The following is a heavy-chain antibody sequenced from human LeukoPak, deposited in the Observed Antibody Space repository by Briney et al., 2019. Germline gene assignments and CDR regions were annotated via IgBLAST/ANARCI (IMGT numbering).Heavy chain of an antibody. CDR1: GYTFTSYG. Sequence: ASVKVSCKASGYTFTSYGISWVRQAPGQGLEWMGWISAYNGNTNYAQKLQGRVTMTTDTSTSTAYMELRSLRSDDTAVYYCARGSLLAAAGTSFDYWGQGTLVTVSS. J-gene: IGHJ4*02. D-gene: IGHD6-13*01. CDR2: ISAYNGNT. CDR3: ARGSLLAAAGTSFDY. V-gene: IGHV1-18*01.